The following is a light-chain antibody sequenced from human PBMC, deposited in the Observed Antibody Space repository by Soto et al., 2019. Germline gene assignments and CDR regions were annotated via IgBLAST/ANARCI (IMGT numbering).Light chain of an antibody. CDR1: QSVSSSY. V-gene: IGKV3-20*01. CDR2: AAS. CDR3: QQYGSSLPST. J-gene: IGKJ5*01. Sequence: EIVLTQSPGTLSLSQGERATLSCRAIQSVSSSYLAWYQQTPGQAPRLLIYAASSRATGIPDRFSGSGSGTDFTLTISRLEPEDFAVYYCQQYGSSLPSTFGQGTRLEIK.